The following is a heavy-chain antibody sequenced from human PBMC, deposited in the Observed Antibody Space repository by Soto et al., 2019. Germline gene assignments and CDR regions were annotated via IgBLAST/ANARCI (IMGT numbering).Heavy chain of an antibody. CDR2: LDWDDDK. J-gene: IGHJ2*01. CDR1: GFSLSTSGMC. CDR3: ARSYCSSTSCYETYGYFDL. D-gene: IGHD2-2*01. Sequence: SGPTLVNPTQTLTLTCTFSGFSLSTSGMCVSWIRQPPGKALEWLARLDWDDDKYYSTSLKTRLTNSKDTSKNQVVLTMTNMDPVDTATYYCARSYCSSTSCYETYGYFDLWGRGTLVTVSS. V-gene: IGHV2-70*11.